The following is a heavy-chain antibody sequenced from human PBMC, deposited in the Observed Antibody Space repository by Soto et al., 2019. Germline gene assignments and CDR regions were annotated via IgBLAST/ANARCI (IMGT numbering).Heavy chain of an antibody. J-gene: IGHJ6*02. CDR3: ARDGQDFWSGCTYGMDV. Sequence: GASVKVSCKASGYTFTGYYMHWVRQAPGQGLEWMGWINPNSGGTNDAQKFQGWVTMTRDTSISTAYMELSRLRSDDTAVYYCARDGQDFWSGCTYGMDVWGQGTRVTVSS. D-gene: IGHD3-3*01. CDR1: GYTFTGYY. V-gene: IGHV1-2*04. CDR2: INPNSGGT.